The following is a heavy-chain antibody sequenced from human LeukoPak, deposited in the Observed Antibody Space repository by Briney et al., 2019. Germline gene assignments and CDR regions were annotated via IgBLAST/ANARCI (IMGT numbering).Heavy chain of an antibody. CDR2: INPNSGGT. CDR1: GYILTGYY. CDR3: ARGYYDSSGYSPGFLDI. D-gene: IGHD3-22*01. J-gene: IGHJ3*02. V-gene: IGHV1-2*02. Sequence: ASVKVSCKASGYILTGYYMNWVRQAPGQGLEWMGWINPNSGGTNYAQKFQGRVTMISDTSISTAYMELSRLRSDDTAVYYCARGYYDSSGYSPGFLDIWGQGKMVTVSS.